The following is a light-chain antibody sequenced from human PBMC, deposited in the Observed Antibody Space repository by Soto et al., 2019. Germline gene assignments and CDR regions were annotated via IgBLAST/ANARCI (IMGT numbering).Light chain of an antibody. CDR1: ENIRHY. CDR2: AAS. Sequence: DIQMAQSPSSLSASLGDRVTITCRASENIRHYLNWYQQKPGKAPTLLIYAASTLQSGVPSRFSGSGSGADFTLTISSLQSEDFASYYCQQTYTMPCTFGQGTKVDIK. J-gene: IGKJ2*02. V-gene: IGKV1-39*01. CDR3: QQTYTMPCT.